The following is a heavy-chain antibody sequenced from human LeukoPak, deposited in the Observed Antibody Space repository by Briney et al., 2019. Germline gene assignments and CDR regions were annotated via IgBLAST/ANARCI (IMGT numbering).Heavy chain of an antibody. CDR2: ISYDGSNK. CDR3: ARDRNLDS. V-gene: IGHV3-30-3*01. CDR1: GFTFNRYA. Sequence: GGSPRLSCAASGFTFNRYAIHWVRQAPGKGLEWVAFISYDGSNKYFADSVKGRFTISRDSSKNTVYLQMDSLRAEDTAVYYCARDRNLDSWGQGTLVTVSS. J-gene: IGHJ4*02.